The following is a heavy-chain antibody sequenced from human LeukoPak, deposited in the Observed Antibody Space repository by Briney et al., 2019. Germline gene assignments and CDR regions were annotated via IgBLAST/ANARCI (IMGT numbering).Heavy chain of an antibody. CDR1: GGSISSNNW. CDR2: IYHSGSP. V-gene: IGHV4-4*02. J-gene: IGHJ4*02. CDR3: ARVNINNWHSCDY. Sequence: NASGTLSLTCAVSGGSISSNNWWGWVRQPPGQGLEWIGEIYHSGSPNYNPSLKSRVTISVDKSRNHFSLNLSSVTAADTAVYYCARVNINNWHSCDYWGQGTLVTVSS. D-gene: IGHD1-1*01.